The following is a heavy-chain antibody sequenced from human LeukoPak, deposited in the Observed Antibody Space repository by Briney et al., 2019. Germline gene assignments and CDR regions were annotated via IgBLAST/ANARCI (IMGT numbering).Heavy chain of an antibody. CDR1: GFTVSRNY. D-gene: IGHD3-22*01. J-gene: IGHJ4*02. Sequence: GGSLRLSCAASGFTVSRNYMSWVRQAPGKGLEWVSSISSSSSYIYYADSVKGRFTISRDNAKNSLYLQMNSLRAEDTAVYYCARAAPFYYDSSGTGGGYWGQGTLVTVSS. CDR2: ISSSSSYI. V-gene: IGHV3-21*01. CDR3: ARAAPFYYDSSGTGGGY.